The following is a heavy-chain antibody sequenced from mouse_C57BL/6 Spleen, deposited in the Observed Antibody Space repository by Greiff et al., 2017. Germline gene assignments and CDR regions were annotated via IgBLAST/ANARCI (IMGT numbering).Heavy chain of an antibody. V-gene: IGHV1-82*01. CDR1: GYAFSSSW. Sequence: VQLQQSGPELVKPGASVKISCKASGYAFSSSWMNWVKQRPGKGLEWIGRIYPGDGDTNYNGKFKGKATLTADKSSSTAYMQLSSLTSEDSAVYFCAREYYGRNYFDCWGQGTTLTVSS. CDR2: IYPGDGDT. J-gene: IGHJ2*01. D-gene: IGHD1-1*01. CDR3: AREYYGRNYFDC.